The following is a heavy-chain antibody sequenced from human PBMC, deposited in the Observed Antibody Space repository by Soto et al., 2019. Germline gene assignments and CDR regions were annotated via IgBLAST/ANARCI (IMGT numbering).Heavy chain of an antibody. Sequence: GGSLRLSCAASGFTFSNAWMNWVCQAPGKGLEWVGRIKSKTDGGTTDYAAPVKGRFTISRDDSKNTLYLQMNSLKTEDTAVYYCTTDRAQISSSWHHYWGQGTLVTVSS. V-gene: IGHV3-15*07. J-gene: IGHJ4*02. CDR2: IKSKTDGGTT. CDR3: TTDRAQISSSWHHY. CDR1: GFTFSNAW. D-gene: IGHD6-13*01.